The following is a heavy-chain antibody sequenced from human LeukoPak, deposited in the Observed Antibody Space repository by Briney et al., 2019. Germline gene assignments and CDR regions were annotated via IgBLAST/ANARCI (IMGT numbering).Heavy chain of an antibody. CDR3: ARVYTMIVVYDAFDI. D-gene: IGHD3-22*01. V-gene: IGHV3-7*01. J-gene: IGHJ3*02. Sequence: GGSLRLSCAASGFTFSSYWMSWVRQPPGKGLEWVANIKQDGSEKYYVDSVEGRFTISRDNAKNSLYLQMNSLRAEDTAVYYCARVYTMIVVYDAFDIWGQGTMVTVSS. CDR2: IKQDGSEK. CDR1: GFTFSSYW.